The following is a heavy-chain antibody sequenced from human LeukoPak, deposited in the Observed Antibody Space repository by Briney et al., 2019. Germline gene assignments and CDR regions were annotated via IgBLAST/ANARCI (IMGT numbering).Heavy chain of an antibody. D-gene: IGHD3-10*01. Sequence: GGSLRLSXAASGFTFSSYAMSWVRQAPGKGLEWVSALSGSGVTTYYADSVKGRFTISRDNSKNTLYLQMNSLRAEDTALYYCAKDRDYYLVGFFDYWGQGTLVTVSS. V-gene: IGHV3-23*01. CDR3: AKDRDYYLVGFFDY. CDR2: LSGSGVTT. J-gene: IGHJ4*02. CDR1: GFTFSSYA.